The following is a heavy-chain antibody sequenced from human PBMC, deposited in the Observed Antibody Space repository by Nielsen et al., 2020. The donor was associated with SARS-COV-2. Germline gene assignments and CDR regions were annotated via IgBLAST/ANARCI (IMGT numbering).Heavy chain of an antibody. V-gene: IGHV3-7*01. CDR2: INEDGSEK. Sequence: GGSLRLSCAASGFTFTSYWMSWVRQTPGKGLEWVANINEDGSEKDYVDSVKGRFTISRDNARNTLYLQMNSLRVEDTAVYYCARVGFYGDPEYLDYWGPGTLVTVSS. J-gene: IGHJ4*02. CDR3: ARVGFYGDPEYLDY. D-gene: IGHD4-17*01. CDR1: GFTFTSYW.